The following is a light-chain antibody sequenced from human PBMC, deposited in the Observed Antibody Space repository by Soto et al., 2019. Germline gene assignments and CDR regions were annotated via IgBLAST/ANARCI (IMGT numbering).Light chain of an antibody. CDR1: QSISSW. Sequence: DIQMTQSPSTLSASVGDIVTTTCRASQSISSWLAWYQQKPGKAPKLLISKASTLQSGVPPRFSGSGYGTEFTLTISSLQPDDFATYYCQQYERYPMTFGGGTKVDIK. CDR3: QQYERYPMT. J-gene: IGKJ4*01. V-gene: IGKV1-5*03. CDR2: KAS.